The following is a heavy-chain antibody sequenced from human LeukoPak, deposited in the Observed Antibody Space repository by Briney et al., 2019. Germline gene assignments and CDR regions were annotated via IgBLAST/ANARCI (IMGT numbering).Heavy chain of an antibody. CDR1: GFSFSGYW. CDR2: ITGDGSTT. D-gene: IGHD2-8*01. CDR3: VRGGLMGATDY. V-gene: IGHV3-74*01. Sequence: PGGSLRLSCAASGFSFSGYWMHWVRQAPGKGLVWISYITGDGSTTNHADFAEGRFTISRDNAKNTLYLQMNSLRVEDTAVYYCVRGGLMGATDYWGQGTLVTVSS. J-gene: IGHJ4*02.